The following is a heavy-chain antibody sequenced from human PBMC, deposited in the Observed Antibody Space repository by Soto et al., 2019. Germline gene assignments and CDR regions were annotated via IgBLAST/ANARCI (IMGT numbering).Heavy chain of an antibody. CDR2: IIPILGIA. CDR1: GGTFSSYT. D-gene: IGHD3-10*01. J-gene: IGHJ5*02. CDR3: ARDIILRSQGWFDP. Sequence: QVQLVQSGAEVKKPGSSVKVSCKASGGTFSSYTFSWVRQAPGQGLEWMGRIIPILGIANYAQKFQGRVTITADKSTSTAYMELSSLRSEDTDAYYCARDIILRSQGWFDPWGQGTLVTVSS. V-gene: IGHV1-69*08.